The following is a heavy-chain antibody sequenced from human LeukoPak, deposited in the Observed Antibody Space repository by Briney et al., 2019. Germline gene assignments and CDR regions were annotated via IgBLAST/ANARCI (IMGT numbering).Heavy chain of an antibody. J-gene: IGHJ4*02. CDR1: GFTFSSYS. D-gene: IGHD3-16*01. V-gene: IGHV3-48*04. CDR3: ARERGLGSHGY. Sequence: GGSLRLSCAASGFTFSSYSMNWVRQAPGKGLEWVSYISGSGSTIYYADSVKGRFTISRDNAKNSLYLQMNSLRADDTAVYYCARERGLGSHGYWGQGTLVTVSS. CDR2: ISGSGSTI.